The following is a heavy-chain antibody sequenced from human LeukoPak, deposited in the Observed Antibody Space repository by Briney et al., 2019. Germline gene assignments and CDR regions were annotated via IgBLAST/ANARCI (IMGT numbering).Heavy chain of an antibody. CDR2: IYYSGST. CDR1: GGSISSSSYY. V-gene: IGHV4-39*07. J-gene: IGHJ4*02. CDR3: ARESAATYYDISHFDY. Sequence: PSETLSLTCTVSGGSISSSSYYWGWIRQPPGKGLEWIGSIYYSGSTYYNPSLNSRVTISVDTSKNQFSLKLSSVTAADTAVYYCARESAATYYDISHFDYWGQGTLVTVSS. D-gene: IGHD3-9*01.